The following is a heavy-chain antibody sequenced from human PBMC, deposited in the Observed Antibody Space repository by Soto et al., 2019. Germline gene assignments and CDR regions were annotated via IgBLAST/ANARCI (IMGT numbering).Heavy chain of an antibody. CDR3: SREDRICYYPNDAFDI. V-gene: IGHV3-64*01. CDR1: GFTFSSYT. D-gene: IGHD3-22*01. CDR2: ISSNGGST. Sequence: EVQLVKSGGGLVQPGGSLRLSCAASGFTFSSYTMHWVRQDPGKGLEYVSAISSNGGSTYYANSVKGRFTISRDNSKNMLYVQMGSLRAEDMAVYYCSREDRICYYPNDAFDIWGQGTMVTVS. J-gene: IGHJ3*02.